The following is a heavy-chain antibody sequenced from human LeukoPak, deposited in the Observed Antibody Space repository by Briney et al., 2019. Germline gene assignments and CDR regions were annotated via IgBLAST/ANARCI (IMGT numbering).Heavy chain of an antibody. CDR1: GYTFTSYG. V-gene: IGHV1-8*02. D-gene: IGHD4-17*01. CDR2: MNPNSGNT. Sequence: ASVKVSCKASGYTFTSYGISWVRQATGQGLEWMGWMNPNSGNTGYAQKFQGRVTMTRNTSISTAYMELSSLRSEDTAVYYCARGAVGYGDYDDWGQGTLVTVSS. J-gene: IGHJ4*02. CDR3: ARGAVGYGDYDD.